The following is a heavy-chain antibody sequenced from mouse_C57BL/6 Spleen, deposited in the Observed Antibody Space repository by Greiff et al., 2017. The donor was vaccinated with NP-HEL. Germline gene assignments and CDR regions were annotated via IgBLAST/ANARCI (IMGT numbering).Heavy chain of an antibody. CDR3: ASDRWGD. V-gene: IGHV1-64*01. D-gene: IGHD2-3*01. Sequence: QVQLQQPGAELVKPGASVKFSCKASGYTFTSYWMHWVKQRPGQGLEWIGLIHPSSGSTNYNEKFESKATLPADKSSSTAYMQLSSLTSEDSSGYYCASDRWGDWGQGATVTVSS. J-gene: IGHJ4*01. CDR1: GYTFTSYW. CDR2: IHPSSGST.